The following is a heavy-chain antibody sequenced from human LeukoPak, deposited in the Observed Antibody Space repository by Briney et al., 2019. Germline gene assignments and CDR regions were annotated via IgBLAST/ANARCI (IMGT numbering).Heavy chain of an antibody. Sequence: ASVKVCCKAAGYTFTSYDINWVREATGQGVEWMGWMNPNSGNTGYAQKFQGRVTMTRNTSISTAYMELSSLRSEDTAVYYCARQLKACIAVAGRGIWFDPWGQGTLVTVSS. J-gene: IGHJ5*02. CDR1: GYTFTSYD. CDR3: ARQLKACIAVAGRGIWFDP. D-gene: IGHD6-19*01. CDR2: MNPNSGNT. V-gene: IGHV1-8*01.